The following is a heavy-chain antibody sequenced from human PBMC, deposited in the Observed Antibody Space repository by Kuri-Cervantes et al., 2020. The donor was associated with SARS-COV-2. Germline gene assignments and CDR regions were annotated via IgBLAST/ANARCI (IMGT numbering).Heavy chain of an antibody. D-gene: IGHD2-21*02. CDR2: ISAYNGNT. Sequence: ASVKVSCKASGYTFTGYYMHWVRQAPGQGLEWMGWISAYNGNTNYAQKLQGRVAMTTDTSTSTAYMELRSLRSDDTAVYYCASHPLSYCGGDCSSPSWYFDLWGRGTLVTVSS. J-gene: IGHJ2*01. CDR3: ASHPLSYCGGDCSSPSWYFDL. CDR1: GYTFTGYY. V-gene: IGHV1-18*04.